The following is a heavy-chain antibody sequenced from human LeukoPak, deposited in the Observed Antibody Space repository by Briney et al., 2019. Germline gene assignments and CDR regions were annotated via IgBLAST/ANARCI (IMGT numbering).Heavy chain of an antibody. J-gene: IGHJ4*02. Sequence: GGSLRLSCAASEFIVTNYHMNWVRQAPGKGLEWVSNIFDGGTTYYADSVKGRFTISRDNSKNTAYLQMNSLRVEDTAVYYCARDPIDGYAFLDYWGQGTVVTVSS. CDR2: IFDGGTT. CDR3: ARDPIDGYAFLDY. D-gene: IGHD2-8*01. CDR1: EFIVTNYH. V-gene: IGHV3-66*02.